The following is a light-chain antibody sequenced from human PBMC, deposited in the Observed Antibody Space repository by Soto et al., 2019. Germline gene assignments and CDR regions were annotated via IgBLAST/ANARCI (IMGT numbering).Light chain of an antibody. CDR3: QHYNSYSEA. CDR1: QTISSW. CDR2: KAS. Sequence: DIQITQSPSTLSASVGDRVTITCRASQTISSWLAWYQQKPGKAPNLLIYKASTLKSGVQSRFSGSGSGTEFTLTISSLQPDDFATYYCQHYNSYSEAFGQGTKVDIK. J-gene: IGKJ1*01. V-gene: IGKV1-5*03.